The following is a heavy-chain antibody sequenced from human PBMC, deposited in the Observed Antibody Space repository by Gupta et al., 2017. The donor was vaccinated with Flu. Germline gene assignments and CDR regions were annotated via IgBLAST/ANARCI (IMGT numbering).Heavy chain of an antibody. Sequence: QAQLVQSGAEVKNPGASVKVSCKGFGYIFTGYYMPWMRQAPGQGLEWMGWINCDTGATLYSPNFQGRVTMTRDTSITTAYMELSRLTFDDTAVYYCALDGPPYCNGGVCYLYWGQGTLVTASS. CDR1: GYIFTGYY. V-gene: IGHV1-2*02. J-gene: IGHJ4*02. CDR2: INCDTGAT. CDR3: ALDGPPYCNGGVCYLY. D-gene: IGHD2-8*02.